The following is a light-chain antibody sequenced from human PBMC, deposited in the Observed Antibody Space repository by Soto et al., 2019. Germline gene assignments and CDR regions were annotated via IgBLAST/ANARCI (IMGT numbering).Light chain of an antibody. Sequence: EIVLTQSPATLSLSPGERATLSCRASQSVSSYLAWFKQKRGQAPRLLIYDASNRATGIPARFSGSGSGTDFTLTISSLEPEDFEVYYCQQRSNWPYTFGQGTKLEIK. CDR3: QQRSNWPYT. J-gene: IGKJ2*01. CDR2: DAS. V-gene: IGKV3-11*01. CDR1: QSVSSY.